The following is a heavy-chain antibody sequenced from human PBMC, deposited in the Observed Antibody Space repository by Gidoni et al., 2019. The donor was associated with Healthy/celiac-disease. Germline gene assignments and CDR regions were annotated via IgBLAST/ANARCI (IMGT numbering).Heavy chain of an antibody. CDR2: IYYSGST. CDR3: ARHPFRLYSSSSQGFDY. Sequence: QLQLQASGPGLVKPSETLSLTCTVSGGSISSSSYYWGWIRQPPGKGLEWIGSIYYSGSTYYNPSLKSRVTISVDTSKNQFSLKLSSVTAADTAVYYCARHPFRLYSSSSQGFDYWGQGTLVTVSS. CDR1: GGSISSSSYY. V-gene: IGHV4-39*01. J-gene: IGHJ4*02. D-gene: IGHD6-6*01.